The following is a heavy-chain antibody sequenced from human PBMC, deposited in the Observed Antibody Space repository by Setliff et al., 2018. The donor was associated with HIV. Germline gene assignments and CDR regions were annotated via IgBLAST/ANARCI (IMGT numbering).Heavy chain of an antibody. CDR2: INTVNGNT. Sequence: ASVKVSCKASGYTFTRNAMHWVRQAPGQRLEWMGWINTVNGNTKYSQKFQGRVTITRDASASTVYMELSSLRSGDTAVYYCARDLNSGDYPHWFDPWGQGTLVTVSS. CDR1: GYTFTRNA. J-gene: IGHJ5*02. V-gene: IGHV1-3*04. D-gene: IGHD4-17*01. CDR3: ARDLNSGDYPHWFDP.